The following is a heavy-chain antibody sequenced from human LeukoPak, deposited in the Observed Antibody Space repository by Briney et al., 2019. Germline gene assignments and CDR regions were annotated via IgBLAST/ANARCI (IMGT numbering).Heavy chain of an antibody. J-gene: IGHJ4*02. CDR1: GFTFSDHY. CDR3: ARDRPRYGDYGRGYFDY. D-gene: IGHD4-17*01. Sequence: GGSLRLSCAASGFTFSDHYMNCIRQAPGKGLEWLSCISSSASTIYYAASVKGRFTTSRDNAKNSLYLQMNSLRAEDAAVYYCARDRPRYGDYGRGYFDYWGQGTLVTVSS. V-gene: IGHV3-11*01. CDR2: ISSSASTI.